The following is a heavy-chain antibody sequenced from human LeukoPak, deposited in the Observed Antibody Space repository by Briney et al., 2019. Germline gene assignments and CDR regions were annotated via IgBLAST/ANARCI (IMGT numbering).Heavy chain of an antibody. Sequence: PGGSLRLSCAASGFTFSTYSMNWVRQAPGKGLEWVSFITGSSTTIHYADSVKGRFTISRDNAKNSLYLQMNSLRDEDTAVYYCARVRGVTLSYHYFDYWGQGTLVTVSS. CDR3: ARVRGVTLSYHYFDY. J-gene: IGHJ4*02. CDR2: ITGSSTTI. CDR1: GFTFSTYS. V-gene: IGHV3-48*02. D-gene: IGHD3-10*01.